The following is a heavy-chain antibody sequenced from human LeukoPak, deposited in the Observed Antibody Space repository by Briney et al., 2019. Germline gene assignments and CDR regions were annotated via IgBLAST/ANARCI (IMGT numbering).Heavy chain of an antibody. CDR2: MNPNSGNT. CDR3: ARVAFGRIGMRYYFDY. J-gene: IGHJ4*02. V-gene: IGHV1-8*02. D-gene: IGHD1-26*01. Sequence: ASVKVSCKASGYTFTGYYMHWVRQATGQGLEWMGWMNPNSGNTGYAQKFQGRVTMTRNTSISTAYMELSSLRSEDTAVYYCARVAFGRIGMRYYFDYWGQGTLVTVSS. CDR1: GYTFTGYY.